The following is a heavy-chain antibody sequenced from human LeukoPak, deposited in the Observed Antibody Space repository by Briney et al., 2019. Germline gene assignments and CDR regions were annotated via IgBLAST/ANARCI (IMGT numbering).Heavy chain of an antibody. Sequence: GGSLRLSCAASGFPFSSYDMHWVRQATGKGLEWVSAISSAGDTYYPGSVKGRFTISREDAKNSVYLQMNSLRIEDTAVYYCTRWERGWYAHWGQGILVTVST. CDR3: TRWERGWYAH. D-gene: IGHD1-26*01. J-gene: IGHJ5*02. CDR2: ISSAGDT. CDR1: GFPFSSYD. V-gene: IGHV3-13*01.